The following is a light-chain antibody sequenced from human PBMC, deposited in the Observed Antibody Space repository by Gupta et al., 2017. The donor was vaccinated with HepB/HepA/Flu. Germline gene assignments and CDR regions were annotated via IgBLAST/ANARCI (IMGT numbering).Light chain of an antibody. J-gene: IGLJ2*01. CDR3: QAWDSSTAHVV. V-gene: IGLV3-1*01. CDR1: KLGDKY. Sequence: SYELTQPPSVSVSPGQTASTTCPGDKLGDKYACWYQQKPGQSPVLVIYQDSKRPSGIPERFSGSNSGNTATLTISGTQAMDEADYYCQAWDSSTAHVVFGGGTKLTVL. CDR2: QDS.